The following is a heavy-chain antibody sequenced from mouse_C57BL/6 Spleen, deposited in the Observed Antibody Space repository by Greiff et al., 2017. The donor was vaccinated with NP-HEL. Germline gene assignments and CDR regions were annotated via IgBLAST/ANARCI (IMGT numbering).Heavy chain of an antibody. D-gene: IGHD2-3*01. CDR3: AREGAYDGYPWYFDV. CDR2: IYPGSGST. J-gene: IGHJ1*03. CDR1: GYTFTSYW. V-gene: IGHV1-55*01. Sequence: VQLQQPGAELVKPGASVKMSCKASGYTFTSYWITWVKQRPGQGLEWIGDIYPGSGSTNYNEKFKSKATLTVDTSSSTAYMQLSSLTSEDSAVYYCAREGAYDGYPWYFDVWGTGTTVTVSS.